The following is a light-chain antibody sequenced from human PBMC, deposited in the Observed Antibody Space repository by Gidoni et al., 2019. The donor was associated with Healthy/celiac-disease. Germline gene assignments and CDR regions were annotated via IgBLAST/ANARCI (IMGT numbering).Light chain of an antibody. Sequence: DIQMTQSPSNLSASVGDRVTITCRASQSISSWLAWYQQKPWKAPKLLIYDASSLESGVPSRFSGSGSGTEFTLTISSLQPDDFATYFCQQYNSYTWTFGQXTKVEIK. V-gene: IGKV1-5*01. CDR1: QSISSW. J-gene: IGKJ1*01. CDR2: DAS. CDR3: QQYNSYTWT.